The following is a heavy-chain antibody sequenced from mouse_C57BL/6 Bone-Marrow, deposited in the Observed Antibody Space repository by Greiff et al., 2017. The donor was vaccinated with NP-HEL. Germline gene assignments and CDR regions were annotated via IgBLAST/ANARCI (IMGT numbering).Heavy chain of an antibody. CDR2: INPSSGYT. Sequence: QVQLKQSGAELARPGASVKMSCKASGYTFTSYTMHWVKQRPGQGLEWIGYINPSSGYTKYNQKFKDKATLTADKSSSTAYMQLSSLTSEDSAVYYCARTRLGLAWFAYWGQGTLVTVSA. CDR3: ARTRLGLAWFAY. D-gene: IGHD4-1*01. V-gene: IGHV1-4*01. J-gene: IGHJ3*01. CDR1: GYTFTSYT.